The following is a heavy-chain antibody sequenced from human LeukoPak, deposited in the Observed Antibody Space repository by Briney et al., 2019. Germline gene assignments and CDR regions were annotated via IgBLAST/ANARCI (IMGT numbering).Heavy chain of an antibody. V-gene: IGHV6-1*01. CDR1: GDSVSSNSVA. D-gene: IGHD2-2*01. CDR3: TRRQNSAFDY. J-gene: IGHJ4*02. Sequence: SQTLSLTCAISGDSVSSNSVAWNWIRQSPSRGLEWLGRTYYGSKWNNDYALSVKSRITINPDTSKNQFSLQLNSVTPEDTAVYYCTRRQNSAFDYWGQGTLVTVSS. CDR2: TYYGSKWNN.